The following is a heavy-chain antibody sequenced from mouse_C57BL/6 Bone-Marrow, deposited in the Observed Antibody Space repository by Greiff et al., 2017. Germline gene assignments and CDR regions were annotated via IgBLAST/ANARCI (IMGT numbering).Heavy chain of an antibody. CDR1: GYTFTNYW. V-gene: IGHV1-64*01. CDR2: MHPNGGSP. CDR3: ARSYDYDDYTMDY. Sequence: QVQLQQPGAELVKPWASVKLSCKASGYTFTNYWMHWVKQRPGQGLEWIGMMHPNGGSPDYNEKFKSEATLSVDKSSRTAYMELSSLTSEDSAVYYCARSYDYDDYTMDYWGQGTSVTVSS. J-gene: IGHJ4*01. D-gene: IGHD2-4*01.